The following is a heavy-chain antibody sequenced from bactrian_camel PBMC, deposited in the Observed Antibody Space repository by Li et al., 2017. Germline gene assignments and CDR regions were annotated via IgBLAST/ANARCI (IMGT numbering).Heavy chain of an antibody. Sequence: QVQLVESGGGSVQAGGSLTLSCEYSGHPEATYCMGWFRRSSGKDREGVAGIDHVGRTKLSDSVKGRFTISKDNAKNTLYLQTNGLKPEDTAMYHCALDPVWWCPSRSADFNFWGQGTQVTVS. D-gene: IGHD2*01. CDR2: IDHVGRT. CDR3: ALDPVWWCPSRSADFNF. J-gene: IGHJ6*01. CDR1: GHPEATYC. V-gene: IGHV3S55*01.